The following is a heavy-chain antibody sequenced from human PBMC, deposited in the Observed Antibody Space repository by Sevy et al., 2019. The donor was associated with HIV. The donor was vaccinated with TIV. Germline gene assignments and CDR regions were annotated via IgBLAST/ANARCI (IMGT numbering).Heavy chain of an antibody. Sequence: GGSLRLSCAASEFTFSSYWMSWVRQAPGKGLEWAANIKQDGSEKYYVDSVKSRFTISRDNAKNSLYLQMNSLRAEDTAVYYCARSGGSYDYGMDVWGQGTTVTVSS. CDR1: EFTFSSYW. V-gene: IGHV3-7*01. D-gene: IGHD1-26*01. CDR2: IKQDGSEK. CDR3: ARSGGSYDYGMDV. J-gene: IGHJ6*02.